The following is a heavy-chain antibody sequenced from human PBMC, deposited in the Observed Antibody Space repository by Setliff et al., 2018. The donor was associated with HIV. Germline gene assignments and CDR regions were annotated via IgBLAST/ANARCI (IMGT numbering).Heavy chain of an antibody. V-gene: IGHV1-69*10. CDR2: IIPMHGIP. J-gene: IGHJ4*02. CDR1: GGTFSSYA. CDR3: ARARRMALHPGPGGYSSSSVGLDY. D-gene: IGHD6-6*01. Sequence: PVKVSCKASGGTFSSYAISWVRQAPGQGLEWMGVIIPMHGIPNSAQKFQGRVTITTDESTSTAYMELSSLRSEDTAVYYCARARRMALHPGPGGYSSSSVGLDYWGQGTLVTVSS.